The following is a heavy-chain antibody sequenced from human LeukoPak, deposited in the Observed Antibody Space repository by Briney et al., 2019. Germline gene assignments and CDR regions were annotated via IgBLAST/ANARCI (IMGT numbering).Heavy chain of an antibody. J-gene: IGHJ5*02. D-gene: IGHD6-13*01. CDR2: ISGNGERT. Sequence: PGGSLRLSCAASGFTFSNYATSWVRQAPGKGLEWVSIISGNGERTYYADSVKGRFSISRDNSKNTVYLQMNGLRAEDTAVYYCAKDLIKFGQQLDLFDPWGQGTLVTVSS. V-gene: IGHV3-23*01. CDR1: GFTFSNYA. CDR3: AKDLIKFGQQLDLFDP.